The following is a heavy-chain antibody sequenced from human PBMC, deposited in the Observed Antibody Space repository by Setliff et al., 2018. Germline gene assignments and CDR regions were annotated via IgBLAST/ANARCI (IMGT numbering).Heavy chain of an antibody. CDR3: ARFYDNIDYPPEVFDF. Sequence: FTFSDYWMSWVRQAPGQGLEWVASIKQDGSEEHYADSAKGRFTVSRDNAENSVFLQMDSLSAEDTAMYYCARFYDNIDYPPEVFDFWGQGTLVTVSS. CDR2: IKQDGSEE. V-gene: IGHV3-7*03. CDR1: FTFSDYW. J-gene: IGHJ4*02. D-gene: IGHD4-17*01.